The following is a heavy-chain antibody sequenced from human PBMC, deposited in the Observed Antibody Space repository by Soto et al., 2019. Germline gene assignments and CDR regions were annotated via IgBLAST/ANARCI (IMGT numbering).Heavy chain of an antibody. CDR2: MNPNSGNT. CDR1: GYTFTNYD. V-gene: IGHV1-8*01. Sequence: ASVKVSCKASGYTFTNYDINWVRHATGQGLEWMGWMNPNSGNTGYAQKFQGRVTITADESTSTAYMELSSLRSEDTAVYYCASAGEGDYWGQGTLVTVSS. J-gene: IGHJ4*02. D-gene: IGHD6-13*01. CDR3: ASAGEGDY.